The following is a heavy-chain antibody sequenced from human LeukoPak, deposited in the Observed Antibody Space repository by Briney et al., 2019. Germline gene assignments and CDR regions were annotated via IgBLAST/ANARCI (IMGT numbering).Heavy chain of an antibody. CDR1: GGSISGYY. CDR3: AKLNWGTRDGYNVWYFDL. CDR2: IYYSGNT. V-gene: IGHV4-59*08. J-gene: IGHJ2*01. Sequence: PSETLSLTCTVSGGSISGYYWSWIRQPSGKGLEWIGYIYYSGNTIYNPSLKSRVTMSVDTSKNQFSLKLSSVTAADTAVYYCAKLNWGTRDGYNVWYFDLWGRGTLVTVSS. D-gene: IGHD5-24*01.